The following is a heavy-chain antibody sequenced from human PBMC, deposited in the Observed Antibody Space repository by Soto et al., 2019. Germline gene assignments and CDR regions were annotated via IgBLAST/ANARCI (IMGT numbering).Heavy chain of an antibody. CDR3: ARVGYSSSSVPDY. V-gene: IGHV1-69*13. D-gene: IGHD6-6*01. J-gene: IGHJ4*02. CDR1: GGTFSSYA. Sequence: SVKVSCKASGGTFSSYAISWVRQAPGQGLEWMGGIIPIFGTANYAQKFQGRVTITADESTSTAYMELSSLRSEDTAVYYCARVGYSSSSVPDYWGQGTLVTVSS. CDR2: IIPIFGTA.